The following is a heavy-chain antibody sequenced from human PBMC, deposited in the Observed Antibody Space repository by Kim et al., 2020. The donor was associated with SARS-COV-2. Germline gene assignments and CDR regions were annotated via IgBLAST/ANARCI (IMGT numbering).Heavy chain of an antibody. CDR3: AREAEGPGNNYCDY. CDR1: GFTFRNYW. CDR2: IHNDGKGP. Sequence: GGSLRLSCAASGFTFRNYWMHWVRQGPGKGLEWVARIHNDGKGPSYADSVKGRFTMSRDNAKNTLYLEMNSLRAEDTAVYYCAREAEGPGNNYCDYWGQG. D-gene: IGHD3-10*01. J-gene: IGHJ4*02. V-gene: IGHV3-74*01.